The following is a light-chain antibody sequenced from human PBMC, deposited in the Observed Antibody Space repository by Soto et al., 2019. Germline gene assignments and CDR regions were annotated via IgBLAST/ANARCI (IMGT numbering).Light chain of an antibody. J-gene: IGLJ3*02. CDR1: SSDVGGYNY. V-gene: IGLV2-8*01. CDR3: SSYAGSNNLV. Sequence: QSALTQPPSASGSPGQSVTISCTGTSSDVGGYNYVSWYQQHPGKAPKLMIYEVSKRPSGVPDRFSGSKSDNTASLTVSGLQAEDEADYYCSSYAGSNNLVFGGGTQFTVL. CDR2: EVS.